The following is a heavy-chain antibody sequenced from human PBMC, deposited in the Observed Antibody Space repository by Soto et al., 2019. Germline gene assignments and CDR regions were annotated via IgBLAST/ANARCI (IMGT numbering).Heavy chain of an antibody. Sequence: QVQXVASGGGVVQPGRSLRLSCAASGFTFSDYGMHWVRQAPARGPEWVALVRDDGSKTYYADSVRGRXXXXXXNXXXXXXXXXNXLRAEXTAMXYCATSTATDAFDIWGQGXXXT. V-gene: IGHV3-33*01. CDR1: GFTFSDYG. CDR2: VRDDGSKT. J-gene: IGHJ3*02. CDR3: ATSTATDAFDI.